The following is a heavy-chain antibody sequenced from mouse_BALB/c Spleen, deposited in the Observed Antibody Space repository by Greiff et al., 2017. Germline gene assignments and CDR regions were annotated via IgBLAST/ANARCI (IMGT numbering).Heavy chain of an antibody. CDR1: GFTFSSYT. CDR3: ASDRYDYAMDY. D-gene: IGHD2-14*01. J-gene: IGHJ4*01. Sequence: EVQGVESGGGLVKPGGSLKLSCAASGFTFSSYTMSWVRQTPEKRLEWVATISSGGGNTYYPDSVKGRFTISRDNAKNNLYLQMSSLRSEDTALYYCASDRYDYAMDYWGQGTSVTVSS. CDR2: ISSGGGNT. V-gene: IGHV5-9*03.